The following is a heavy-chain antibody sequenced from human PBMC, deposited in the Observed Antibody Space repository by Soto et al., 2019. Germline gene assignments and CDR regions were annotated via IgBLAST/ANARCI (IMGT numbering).Heavy chain of an antibody. CDR3: ANGAGYYYDSSGYHGDY. V-gene: IGHV3-23*01. Sequence: TASGFTFISYAMSWVRQAPGKGLEWVSAISGSGGSTYYADSVKGRFTISRDNSKNTLSLQMNSLRAEDTAVYYCANGAGYYYDSSGYHGDYWGQGTLVTVSS. D-gene: IGHD3-22*01. CDR1: GFTFISYA. CDR2: ISGSGGST. J-gene: IGHJ4*02.